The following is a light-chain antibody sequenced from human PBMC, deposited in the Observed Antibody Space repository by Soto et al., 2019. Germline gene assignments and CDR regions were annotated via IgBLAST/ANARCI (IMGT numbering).Light chain of an antibody. V-gene: IGLV1-47*01. J-gene: IGLJ3*02. Sequence: QSVLTQPPSASGTPGQRVTISCSGSSSNIGRNYINWYQQLPGTAPKLLIYRNNQRPSGVPDRFSGSKSDTSASLAISGLRSEDEADYYCATWDDSLSGWVFGGGTKLTVL. CDR3: ATWDDSLSGWV. CDR1: SSNIGRNY. CDR2: RNN.